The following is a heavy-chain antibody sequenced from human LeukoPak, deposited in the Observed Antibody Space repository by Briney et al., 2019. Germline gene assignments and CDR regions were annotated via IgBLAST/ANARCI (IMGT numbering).Heavy chain of an antibody. V-gene: IGHV1-46*01. CDR2: INPSGGST. CDR1: GYTFTSYY. J-gene: IGHJ5*02. CDR3: AREGLELTGSGGWRPQNWFDP. D-gene: IGHD1-7*01. Sequence: ASVKVSCKASGYTFTSYYMHWVRQAPGQGLEWMGIINPSGGSTSCAQKFQGRVTMTRDTSTSTVYMELSSLRSEDTAVYYCAREGLELTGSGGWRPQNWFDPWGQGTLVTVSS.